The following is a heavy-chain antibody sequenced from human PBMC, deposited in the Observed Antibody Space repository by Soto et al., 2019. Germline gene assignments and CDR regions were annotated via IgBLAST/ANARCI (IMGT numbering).Heavy chain of an antibody. V-gene: IGHV3-33*01. CDR2: IWYDGSNK. D-gene: IGHD3-9*01. Sequence: GGSLRLSCAASGFTFSSYGMHWARQAPGKGLEWVAVIWYDGSNKYYADSVKGRFTISRDNSKNTLYLQMNSLRAEDTAVYYCARGNYDILTGYSYVRSWFDPWGQGTLVTVSS. CDR3: ARGNYDILTGYSYVRSWFDP. J-gene: IGHJ5*02. CDR1: GFTFSSYG.